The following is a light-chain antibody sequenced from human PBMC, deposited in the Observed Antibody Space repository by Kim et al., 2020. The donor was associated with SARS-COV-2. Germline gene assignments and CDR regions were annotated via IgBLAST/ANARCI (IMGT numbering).Light chain of an antibody. CDR1: QSVGSN. CDR2: GAS. J-gene: IGKJ2*01. Sequence: VSPGESATLYCRASQSVGSNLAWYQQRPGQAPRLLISGASTRATGVPARFSGSGSGTEFTLTISSPQSEDFAVYYCQQYNRWPPYIFGQGTKLEI. CDR3: QQYNRWPPYI. V-gene: IGKV3-15*01.